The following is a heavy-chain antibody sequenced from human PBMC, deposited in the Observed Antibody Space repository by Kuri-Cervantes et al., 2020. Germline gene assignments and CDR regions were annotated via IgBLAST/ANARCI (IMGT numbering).Heavy chain of an antibody. D-gene: IGHD4-11*01. CDR3: ARGSPTGYIDY. CDR1: GGSISSSSYY. Sequence: LRLSCTVSGGSISSSSYYWGWIRQPPGKGLEWIGYIYYSGSTYYNPSLKSRVTISVDTSKNQFSLKLSSVTAADTAVYYCARGSPTGYIDYWGQGTLVTVSS. CDR2: IYYSGST. V-gene: IGHV4-30-4*08. J-gene: IGHJ4*02.